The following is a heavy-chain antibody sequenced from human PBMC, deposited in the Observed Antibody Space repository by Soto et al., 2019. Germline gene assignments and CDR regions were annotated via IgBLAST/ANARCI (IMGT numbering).Heavy chain of an antibody. J-gene: IGHJ1*01. CDR1: GGSISSGGYY. D-gene: IGHD4-17*01. Sequence: QVQLQESGPGLVKPSQTLSLTCTVSGGSISSGGYYWSWIRQHPGKGLEWIGYIYYSGSTYYNPSPKSRVTRSVDTYKNQFSLKLSSVTAADTAVYYCARVDYGDYDEYFQHWGQGTLVTVSS. CDR3: ARVDYGDYDEYFQH. V-gene: IGHV4-31*03. CDR2: IYYSGST.